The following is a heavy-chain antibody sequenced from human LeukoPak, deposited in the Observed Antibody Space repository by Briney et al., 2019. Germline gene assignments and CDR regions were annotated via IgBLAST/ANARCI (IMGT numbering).Heavy chain of an antibody. CDR3: AKFMTLSGKFYGMDV. Sequence: GGSLRLSCAASGFTVSSNYMSWVRQAPGKGLEWVSVIYSGGSTYYADSVKGRFTISRDNSKNTLYLQMNSLRAEDTAVYYCAKFMTLSGKFYGMDVWGQGTTVTVSS. CDR1: GFTVSSNY. CDR2: IYSGGST. J-gene: IGHJ6*02. D-gene: IGHD3-16*01. V-gene: IGHV3-53*01.